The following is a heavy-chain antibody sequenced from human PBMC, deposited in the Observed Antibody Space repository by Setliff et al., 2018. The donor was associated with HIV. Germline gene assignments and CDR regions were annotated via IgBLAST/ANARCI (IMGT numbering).Heavy chain of an antibody. CDR2: VYWNDNK. Sequence: SGPTLVNPTQTLTLTCTFSGFSLSSNGVSVGWIRQAPGKAPECLALVYWNDNKQYSPSLKTRVTVTKDTSRNRVVLTMTDLDPVDTATYYCAHSGREVRGPYFDYWGQGVLVTVSS. CDR1: GFSLSSNGVS. J-gene: IGHJ4*02. V-gene: IGHV2-5*01. CDR3: AHSGREVRGPYFDY. D-gene: IGHD3-10*01.